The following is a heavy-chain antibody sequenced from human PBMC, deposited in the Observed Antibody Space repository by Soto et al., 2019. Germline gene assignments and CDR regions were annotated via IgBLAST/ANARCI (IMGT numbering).Heavy chain of an antibody. V-gene: IGHV4-4*02. D-gene: IGHD2-2*02. CDR1: GGSISSSNW. CDR2: IYHSGST. CDR3: ARREDCSSTSCYRSYRWFDP. J-gene: IGHJ5*02. Sequence: SETLSLTCAVSGGSISSSNWRSWVRQPPGKGLEWIGKIYHSGSTNYNPSRTSRVTISVDKSQNHVSLKLSSVTAADTAVYYCARREDCSSTSCYRSYRWFDPWGQGTLVTVSS.